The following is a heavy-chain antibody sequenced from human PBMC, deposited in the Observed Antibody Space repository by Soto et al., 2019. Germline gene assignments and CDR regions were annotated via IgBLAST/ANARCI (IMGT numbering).Heavy chain of an antibody. D-gene: IGHD2-21*02. CDR3: ARVAYCGGDCYLDY. CDR1: GGSISSGGYY. J-gene: IGHJ4*02. CDR2: IYYSGST. Sequence: QVQLQESGPGLVKPSQTLSLTCTVSGGSISSGGYYWSWLRQHPGKGLEWIGYIYYSGSTYYNPSLKSRVTISVDTSKNQFSLKLSSVTAADTAVYYCARVAYCGGDCYLDYWGQGTLVTVSS. V-gene: IGHV4-31*03.